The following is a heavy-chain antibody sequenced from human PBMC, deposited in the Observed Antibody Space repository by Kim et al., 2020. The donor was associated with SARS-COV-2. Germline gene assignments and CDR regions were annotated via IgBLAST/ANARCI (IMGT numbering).Heavy chain of an antibody. J-gene: IGHJ6*02. Sequence: GGSLRLSCAASGFTFSSYAMHWVRQAPGKGLEWVAVISYDGSNKYYADSVKGRFTISRDNSKNTLYLQMNSLRAEDTAVYYCARVGPWAYCSSTSCYRIANLYYYYGMDVWGQGTTVTVSS. V-gene: IGHV3-30*04. CDR2: ISYDGSNK. CDR1: GFTFSSYA. D-gene: IGHD2-2*01. CDR3: ARVGPWAYCSSTSCYRIANLYYYYGMDV.